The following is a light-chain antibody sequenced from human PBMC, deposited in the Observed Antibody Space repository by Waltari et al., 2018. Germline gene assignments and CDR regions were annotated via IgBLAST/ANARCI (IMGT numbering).Light chain of an antibody. J-gene: IGKJ1*01. CDR1: QSVSRS. Sequence: EIVLTQSPGTLSLSPGERVTLSCRASQSVSRSLAWYQQKPGQAPRLLSYGAYTRAAGIPDRFSGSGFGTDFSLTISRLEAEDFAVYYCQHHVRLPATFGQGTKVEIK. CDR3: QHHVRLPAT. V-gene: IGKV3-20*01. CDR2: GAY.